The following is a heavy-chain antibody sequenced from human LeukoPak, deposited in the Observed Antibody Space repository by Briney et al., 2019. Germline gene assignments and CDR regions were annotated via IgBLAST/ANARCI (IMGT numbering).Heavy chain of an antibody. CDR2: INHSGST. D-gene: IGHD2-15*01. CDR1: GGSFSGYY. J-gene: IGHJ4*02. CDR3: ARLWSTYCNGGSCPHQPNY. Sequence: SETLSLTCAVYGGSFSGYYWSWIRQPPGKGLEWIGEINHSGSTYYNLSLKSRVTMSVDTSKNQFSLKLSSVTAADTAVYYCARLWSTYCNGGSCPHQPNYWGQGTLVTVPS. V-gene: IGHV4-34*01.